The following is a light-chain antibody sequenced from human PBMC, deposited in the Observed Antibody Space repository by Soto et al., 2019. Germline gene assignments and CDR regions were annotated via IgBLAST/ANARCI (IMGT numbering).Light chain of an antibody. CDR3: SSYGSTSTRYV. CDR2: EVS. J-gene: IGLJ1*01. Sequence: QSALTQPASVSGSPGQSITISCTGTSSDVGGYNYVSWYQHHPGKAPKLMIYEVSNRPSGVSNRFSGSKSGNTSSLTISGLQAEDEADYFCSSYGSTSTRYVFGTGTKVTVL. CDR1: SSDVGGYNY. V-gene: IGLV2-14*01.